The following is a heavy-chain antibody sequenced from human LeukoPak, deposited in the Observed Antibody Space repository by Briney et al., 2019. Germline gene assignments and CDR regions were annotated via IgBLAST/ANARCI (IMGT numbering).Heavy chain of an antibody. J-gene: IGHJ6*02. V-gene: IGHV4-30-4*08. Sequence: SGTLSLTCSVPGGSVSSGGYYWSWIRQPPGKGLEWIGNIYYSGSTSYNPSLKSRVTMSLDTSKNQFSLKLSSVTAADTAVYYCARANNHKLYGMDVWGQGTTVTVSS. CDR3: ARANNHKLYGMDV. CDR2: IYYSGST. CDR1: GGSVSSGGYY. D-gene: IGHD1-20*01.